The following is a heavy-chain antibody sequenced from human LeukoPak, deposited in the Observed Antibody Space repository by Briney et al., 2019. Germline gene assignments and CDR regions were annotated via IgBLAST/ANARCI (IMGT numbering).Heavy chain of an antibody. J-gene: IGHJ4*02. CDR1: GYIFTNYW. CDR3: VKDSGGSSQYNFDY. V-gene: IGHV5-51*01. D-gene: IGHD2-15*01. Sequence: HGESLKISCQASGYIFTNYWIGWVRQMPGEGLEWMGIIYPGDSHTKYSPSFQGQVTISVDKSIRTAFLQWSSLKASDTAIYYCVKDSGGSSQYNFDYWGQGTLVTVPS. CDR2: IYPGDSHT.